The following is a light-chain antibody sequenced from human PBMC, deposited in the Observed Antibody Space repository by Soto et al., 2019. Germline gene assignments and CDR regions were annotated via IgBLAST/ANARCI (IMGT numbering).Light chain of an antibody. Sequence: DIQMTQSPSSLSASVGDRVTITCRASQGISNYLAWYQQKPGKVPKLLIYAASTLQSGVPSRFSGSGSGTDFTLTISSXXXXDVATYYCQKYNSAPPLTFGGGT. CDR3: QKYNSAPPLT. CDR1: QGISNY. V-gene: IGKV1-27*01. J-gene: IGKJ4*01. CDR2: AAS.